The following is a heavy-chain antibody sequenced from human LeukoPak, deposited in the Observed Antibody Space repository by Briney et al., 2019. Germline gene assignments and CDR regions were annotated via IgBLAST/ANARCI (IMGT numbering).Heavy chain of an antibody. J-gene: IGHJ4*02. CDR3: AREAGTVVPAAHFDY. V-gene: IGHV3-30*04. CDR1: GFTFSSYA. Sequence: GRSLRLSCAASGFTFSSYAMHWVRQAPGKGLEWVAVISHDGSNKYYADSVKGRFTISRDNSKNTLYLQMNSLRAEDTAVYYCAREAGTVVPAAHFDYWGQGTLVTVSS. D-gene: IGHD2-2*01. CDR2: ISHDGSNK.